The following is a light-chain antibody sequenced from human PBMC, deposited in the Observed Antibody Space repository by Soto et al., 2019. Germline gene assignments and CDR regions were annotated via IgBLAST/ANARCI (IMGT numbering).Light chain of an antibody. Sequence: IEMTQSPSTLAASLGDRVTITCRASQSISSWLAWYQQKPGKAPKLLIYKASSLESGVPSRLSGRGSGTEFTLTISSLQPDDFATYYCQQYNSYWTFGQGTKVDIK. CDR1: QSISSW. V-gene: IGKV1-5*03. J-gene: IGKJ1*01. CDR2: KAS. CDR3: QQYNSYWT.